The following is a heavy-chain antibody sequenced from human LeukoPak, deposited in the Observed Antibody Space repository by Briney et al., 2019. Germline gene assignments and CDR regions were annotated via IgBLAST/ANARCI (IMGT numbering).Heavy chain of an antibody. CDR1: GFTFSSYE. D-gene: IGHD3-9*01. J-gene: IGHJ4*02. Sequence: GGSLRHSCAASGFTFSSYEMNWVRQAPGKGLEWVSYISSSGSTIYYADSVKGRFTISRDNAKNSLYLQMNSLRAEDTAVYYCAREVTSGYDYWGQGTLVTVSS. CDR3: AREVTSGYDY. V-gene: IGHV3-48*03. CDR2: ISSSGSTI.